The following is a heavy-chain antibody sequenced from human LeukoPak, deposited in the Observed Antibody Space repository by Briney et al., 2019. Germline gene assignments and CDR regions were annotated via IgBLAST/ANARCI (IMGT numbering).Heavy chain of an antibody. V-gene: IGHV1-46*01. J-gene: IGHJ4*02. D-gene: IGHD6-19*01. CDR1: GYTFTTYY. CDR3: AREVAVAGRGDFDY. CDR2: INPSGGST. Sequence: GASVKVSCKASGYTFTTYYIRWVRQAPGQGLEWMGIINPSGGSTSYAQKFQGRVTMTRDASTSTVYMELSSLRSEDTAVYYCAREVAVAGRGDFDYWGQGTLVTVSS.